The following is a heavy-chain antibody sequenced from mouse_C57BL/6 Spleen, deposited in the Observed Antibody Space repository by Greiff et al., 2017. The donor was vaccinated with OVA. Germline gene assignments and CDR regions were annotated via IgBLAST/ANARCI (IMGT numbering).Heavy chain of an antibody. CDR2: IDPENGDT. J-gene: IGHJ3*01. CDR3: TAYYYGSSLVFAY. Sequence: EVQLQESGAELVRPGASVKLSCTASGFNIKDDYMHWVKQRPEQGLEWIGWIDPENGDTEYASKFQGKATITADTSSNTAYLQLSSLTSEDTAVYYCTAYYYGSSLVFAYWGQGTLVTVSA. V-gene: IGHV14-4*01. CDR1: GFNIKDDY. D-gene: IGHD1-1*01.